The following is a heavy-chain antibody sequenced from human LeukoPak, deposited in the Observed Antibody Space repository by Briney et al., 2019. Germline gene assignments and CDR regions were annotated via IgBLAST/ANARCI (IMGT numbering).Heavy chain of an antibody. V-gene: IGHV1-2*02. CDR1: GYTFTGYY. J-gene: IGHJ4*02. Sequence: ASVKVSCKASGYTFTGYYMHWVRQAPGQGLEWMGWINPYTGGTNYAQDFQDRVTMTRDTSISTVYMELSRLRSDDTAVYYCALIGAIDSWGQGTLVTVSS. CDR2: INPYTGGT. CDR3: ALIGAIDS.